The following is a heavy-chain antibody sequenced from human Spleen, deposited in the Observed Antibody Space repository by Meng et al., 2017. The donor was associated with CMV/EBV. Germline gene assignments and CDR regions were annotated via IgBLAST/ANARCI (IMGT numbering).Heavy chain of an antibody. CDR3: ARMQHCGGDCYQIDY. Sequence: GGSLRLSCAAAAFTFDDYGMSWVRQAPGKGLEWVAGINWNGGSTGYADSVKGRFTISRDNAKNSLYLQMNSLRAEDTALYHCARMQHCGGDCYQIDYWGPGTLVTVSS. V-gene: IGHV3-20*01. D-gene: IGHD2-21*01. CDR2: INWNGGST. J-gene: IGHJ4*02. CDR1: AFTFDDYG.